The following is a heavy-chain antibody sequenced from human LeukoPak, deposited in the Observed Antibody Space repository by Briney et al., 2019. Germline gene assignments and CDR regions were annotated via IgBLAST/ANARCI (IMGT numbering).Heavy chain of an antibody. D-gene: IGHD6-19*01. Sequence: PSETLSLTCTASGGSISSSADYWGWIRQPPGKGLEWIGTIYYRGNVFYNPSLRSRVAIFIDTSKNQFSLILNSKTAADTAYYYCARLNSDWYGAFDIWGQGTMVTVSS. CDR3: ARLNSDWYGAFDI. CDR1: GGSISSSADY. CDR2: IYYRGNV. V-gene: IGHV4-39*01. J-gene: IGHJ3*02.